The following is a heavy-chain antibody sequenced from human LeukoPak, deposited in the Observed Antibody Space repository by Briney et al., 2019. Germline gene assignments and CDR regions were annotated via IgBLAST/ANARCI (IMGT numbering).Heavy chain of an antibody. V-gene: IGHV4-4*07. D-gene: IGHD2-15*01. CDR2: IYSSGDT. CDR3: ARESVGYCICGSCPYYFDY. Sequence: SETLSLTCTVSGGSISSYYWSWVRQPAGKGLEWLGRIYSSGDTNYNPSLKSRVSMSVDTSRNQFSLKLNSVTAADTAVYYCARESVGYCICGSCPYYFDYWGQGTLVTVSS. J-gene: IGHJ4*02. CDR1: GGSISSYY.